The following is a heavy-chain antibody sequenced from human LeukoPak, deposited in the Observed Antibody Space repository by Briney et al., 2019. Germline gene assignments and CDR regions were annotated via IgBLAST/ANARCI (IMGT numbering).Heavy chain of an antibody. CDR2: ISSSSSYI. V-gene: IGHV3-21*01. CDR1: GFTFSSYS. CDR3: AREGYSSSALFDY. Sequence: GGSLRLSCAASGFTFSSYSMNWVRQAPGKGLEWVSSISSSSSYIYYADSVKGRFTISRDNAKNSLYLQMNSLRAEDTAVYYCAREGYSSSALFDYWGQGTLVTVSS. J-gene: IGHJ4*02. D-gene: IGHD6-6*01.